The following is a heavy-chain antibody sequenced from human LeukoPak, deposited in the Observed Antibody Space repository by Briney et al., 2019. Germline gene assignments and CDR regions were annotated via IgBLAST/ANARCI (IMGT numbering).Heavy chain of an antibody. Sequence: PGGSLRLSCAASGFIFSRYGMSWVRQAPGKGLEWVSAISGSGGTTYYADSVKGRFTISRDNSKNTLYLQMNSLETEDTGVYYCATGYSDGLNYHGDDALNIWGQGTMVTVSS. CDR1: GFIFSRYG. J-gene: IGHJ3*02. D-gene: IGHD3-22*01. CDR2: ISGSGGTT. V-gene: IGHV3-23*01. CDR3: ATGYSDGLNYHGDDALNI.